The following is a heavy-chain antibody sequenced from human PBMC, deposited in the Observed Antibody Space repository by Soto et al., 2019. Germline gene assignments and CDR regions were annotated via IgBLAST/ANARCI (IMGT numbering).Heavy chain of an antibody. CDR2: TYYRSKWYN. CDR3: ARDIEYSSSSDYGMDV. CDR1: GDSVSSNSAA. D-gene: IGHD6-6*01. J-gene: IGHJ6*02. Sequence: SQTLSLTCAISGDSVSSNSAAWNWIRQSPSRGLEWLGRTYYRSKWYNDYAVSVKSRITINPDTSKNQFSLQLNSVTPEDTAVYYCARDIEYSSSSDYGMDVWGQGTTVTVSS. V-gene: IGHV6-1*01.